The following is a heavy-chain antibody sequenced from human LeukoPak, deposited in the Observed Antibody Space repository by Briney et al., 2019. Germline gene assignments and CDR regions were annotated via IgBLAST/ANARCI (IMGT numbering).Heavy chain of an antibody. J-gene: IGHJ5*02. CDR1: GYTFTSYD. Sequence: ASVKVSCKASGYTFTSYDIDWVRQATGQGLEWMGWMNPNSGNTGYAQKFQGRATMTRNTSISTAYMELSSLRSEDTAVYYCARGRRVGAFWFDPWGQGTLVTVSS. D-gene: IGHD1-26*01. CDR3: ARGRRVGAFWFDP. CDR2: MNPNSGNT. V-gene: IGHV1-8*01.